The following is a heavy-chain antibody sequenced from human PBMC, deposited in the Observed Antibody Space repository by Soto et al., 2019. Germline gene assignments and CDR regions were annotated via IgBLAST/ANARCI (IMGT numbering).Heavy chain of an antibody. Sequence: LSLTCAVSGASISSDAYYWSWIRQHPGKGLEWVGFISSRGSTYYSPSLKSRVSISVDTSKNQFSLRLTSVTAADTAVYYCARYRFSDSWSKFDFWGQGTLVTVSS. CDR2: ISSRGST. CDR1: GASISSDAYY. V-gene: IGHV4-31*11. CDR3: ARYRFSDSWSKFDF. D-gene: IGHD3-16*02. J-gene: IGHJ4*02.